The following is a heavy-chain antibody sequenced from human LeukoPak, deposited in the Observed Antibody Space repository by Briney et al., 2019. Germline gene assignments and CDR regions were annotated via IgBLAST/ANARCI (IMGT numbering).Heavy chain of an antibody. J-gene: IGHJ5*02. CDR3: ARDFAWGSGGAPIDDNWLDP. Sequence: GASVKVSCKASGYTFTGYYMHWVRQAPGQGLEWMGWINPNSGGTNYAQKFQDRATMTTDTSTSTAYMELRSLRFDDTAVYYCARDFAWGSGGAPIDDNWLDPWGQGILVTVSS. V-gene: IGHV1-2*02. CDR2: INPNSGGT. D-gene: IGHD7-27*01. CDR1: GYTFTGYY.